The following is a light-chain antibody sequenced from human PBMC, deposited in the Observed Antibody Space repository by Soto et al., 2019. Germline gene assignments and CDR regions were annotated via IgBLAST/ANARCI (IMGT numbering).Light chain of an antibody. CDR2: DAS. J-gene: IGKJ2*01. V-gene: IGKV3-11*01. CDR1: QSVGSY. Sequence: EIVLTQSPATLSLSPGERATLSCRASQSVGSYLAWYQQKPGQAPRLLIYDASNRATGIPARFSGSRSGTDFTLTINSLEHEDFAVYYCQQRSNWPLYTFGQGTKLQIK. CDR3: QQRSNWPLYT.